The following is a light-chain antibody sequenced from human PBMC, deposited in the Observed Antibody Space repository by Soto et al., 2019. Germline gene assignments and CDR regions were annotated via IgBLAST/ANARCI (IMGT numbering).Light chain of an antibody. V-gene: IGLV2-14*01. CDR3: SSYTNSNTQV. CDR1: SSDGGGYNY. CDR2: EVS. J-gene: IGLJ3*02. Sequence: QSALTQPASVSGSPGQSITISCTGTSSDGGGYNYVSWYQQHPGKAPKLMIYEVSNWPSGVSNRFSGSKSGNTASLTISGLQAEDEADYYCSSYTNSNTQVYGGGTKVTVL.